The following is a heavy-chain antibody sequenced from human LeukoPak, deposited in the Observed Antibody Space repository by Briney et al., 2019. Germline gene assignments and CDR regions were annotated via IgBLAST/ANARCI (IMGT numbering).Heavy chain of an antibody. CDR2: INAGNGNT. D-gene: IGHD1-26*01. V-gene: IGHV1-3*01. Sequence: ASVKVSCKASGYTFTSYAMHWVRQAPGQRLEWTGWINAGNGNTKYSQKFQGRVTITRDTSASTAYMELSSLRSEDTAVYYCARGWELLPFDYWGQGTLVTVSS. J-gene: IGHJ4*02. CDR1: GYTFTSYA. CDR3: ARGWELLPFDY.